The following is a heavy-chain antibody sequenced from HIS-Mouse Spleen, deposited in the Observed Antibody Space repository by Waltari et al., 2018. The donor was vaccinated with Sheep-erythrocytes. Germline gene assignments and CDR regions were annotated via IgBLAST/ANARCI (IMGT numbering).Heavy chain of an antibody. V-gene: IGHV3-30*18. CDR3: AKDRRGFWDY. D-gene: IGHD3-10*01. CDR1: GFTFSSYG. J-gene: IGHJ4*02. CDR2: ISYDGSNK. Sequence: QVQLVESGGGVVQPGRSLRLSCAASGFTFSSYGMHWVRQAPGKGLEWGAVISYDGSNKYYADSVKGRFTISRDNSKNTLYLQMNSLRAEDTAVYYCAKDRRGFWDYWGQGTLVTVSS.